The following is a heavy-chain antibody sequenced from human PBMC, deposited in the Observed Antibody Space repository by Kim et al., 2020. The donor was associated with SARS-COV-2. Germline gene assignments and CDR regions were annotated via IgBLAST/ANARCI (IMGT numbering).Heavy chain of an antibody. CDR2: IGGDEQT. CDR3: AKDLGGFSANDY. Sequence: GGSLRLSCAASGFMFSSNAMNWVRQAPGKALEWVSGIGGDEQTYYADSVNGRFTISRDNSRNTLYLQMNSLRAADTAIYYCAKDLGGFSANDYWGQGTLV. CDR1: GFMFSSNA. D-gene: IGHD3-16*01. J-gene: IGHJ4*02. V-gene: IGHV3-23*01.